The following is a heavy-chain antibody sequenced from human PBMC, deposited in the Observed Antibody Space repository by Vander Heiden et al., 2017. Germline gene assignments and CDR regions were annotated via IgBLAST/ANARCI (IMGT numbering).Heavy chain of an antibody. V-gene: IGHV1-8*01. CDR1: GDTFTSYG. J-gene: IGHJ5*02. Sequence: QVPLVQSGAEVKKPRASVQASCTASGDTFTSYGINWVRQATGQGLEWMRWMNPNSGNTGYAQKFQGRVTMTRNTSISTAYMELSSLRSEDTAVYYCARARGIVVVVAAWKPFDPWGQGTLVTVSS. CDR3: ARARGIVVVVAAWKPFDP. CDR2: MNPNSGNT. D-gene: IGHD2-15*01.